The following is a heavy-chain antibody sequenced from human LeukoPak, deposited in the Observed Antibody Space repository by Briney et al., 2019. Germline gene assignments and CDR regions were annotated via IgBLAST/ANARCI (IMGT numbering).Heavy chain of an antibody. CDR1: GYTFTSYD. CDR3: ARGSGSGLRGRGWFDP. Sequence: ASVKVSCKASGYTFTSYDINWVRQATGQGLEWMGWMNPNSGNTGYAQKFQGRVTMTRNTSISTAYMELSSLRSEDTAVYYCARGSGSGLRGRGWFDPWGQGTLVTVSS. V-gene: IGHV1-8*01. CDR2: MNPNSGNT. J-gene: IGHJ5*02. D-gene: IGHD3-10*01.